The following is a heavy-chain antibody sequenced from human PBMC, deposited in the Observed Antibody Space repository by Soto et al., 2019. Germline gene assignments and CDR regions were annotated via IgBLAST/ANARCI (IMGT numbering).Heavy chain of an antibody. D-gene: IGHD3-22*01. Sequence: QVQLVQSGAEVKKPGASVKVSCKASGYTFTSYYMHWVRQAPGQGLEWMGIINPSGGSTSYAQKFQGRVTMTRDTSTSTVYMELSSLRSEDTAVYYCVGGYHDSSGPGRFDYWGQGTLVTVSS. J-gene: IGHJ4*02. V-gene: IGHV1-46*01. CDR3: VGGYHDSSGPGRFDY. CDR1: GYTFTSYY. CDR2: INPSGGST.